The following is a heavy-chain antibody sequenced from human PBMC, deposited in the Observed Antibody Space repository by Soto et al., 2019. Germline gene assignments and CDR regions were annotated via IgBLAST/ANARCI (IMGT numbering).Heavy chain of an antibody. V-gene: IGHV4-34*01. D-gene: IGHD5-18*01. Sequence: SETLSLTCAVYGGSFSGYYWSWIRQPPGKGLEWIGEINHSGSTNYNPSLKSRVTVSVDTSKNQFSLKLSSVTAADTAVYYCARGRIQLWYPFDYWGQGTLVTVSS. CDR3: ARGRIQLWYPFDY. CDR2: INHSGST. J-gene: IGHJ4*02. CDR1: GGSFSGYY.